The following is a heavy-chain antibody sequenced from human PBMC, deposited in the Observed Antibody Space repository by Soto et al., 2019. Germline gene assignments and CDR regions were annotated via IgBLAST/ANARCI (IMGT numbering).Heavy chain of an antibody. CDR1: GFTFSDNA. CDR2: ISDDGDST. D-gene: IGHD2-2*01. V-gene: IGHV3-23*01. Sequence: EVQLLESGGGLVQPGGALRLSCGASGFTFSDNAMTWVRQAPWKGLECVSSISDDGDSTYYADSVKGRFAVSRDNSKNTLFLHMNSLGADDTAVYYCAKSLSTAVNYGLDVWGQGTSVTVSS. J-gene: IGHJ6*02. CDR3: AKSLSTAVNYGLDV.